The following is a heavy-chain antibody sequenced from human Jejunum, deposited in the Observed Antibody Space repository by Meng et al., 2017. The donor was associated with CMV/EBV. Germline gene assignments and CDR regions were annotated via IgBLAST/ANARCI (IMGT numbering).Heavy chain of an antibody. D-gene: IGHD1-7*01. Sequence: CTVSGGSISTYYWSWIRQSPEKGLEWIGYIHYSATPNYNPSLKSRVTISVDTSKNQFSLKVNSVTAADTAVYYCAKTTWYDYAMDVWGQGTTVTVSS. CDR3: AKTTWYDYAMDV. V-gene: IGHV4-59*08. J-gene: IGHJ6*02. CDR2: IHYSATP. CDR1: GGSISTYY.